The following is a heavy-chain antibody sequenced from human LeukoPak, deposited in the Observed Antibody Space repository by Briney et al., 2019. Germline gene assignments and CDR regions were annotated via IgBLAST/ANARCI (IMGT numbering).Heavy chain of an antibody. V-gene: IGHV3-48*03. J-gene: IGHJ4*02. CDR3: ARVGLLGFLEGFPNYFDY. CDR2: ISNSGNTI. Sequence: PGGSPRLSCAATGFTFSSYEMSWVRQAPGKGLEWVSYISNSGNTIYYADSVKGRFTISRDNAKKSLCMQMNSLRAEDTAIYYCARVGLLGFLEGFPNYFDYWGQGTLVTVSS. D-gene: IGHD3-3*01. CDR1: GFTFSSYE.